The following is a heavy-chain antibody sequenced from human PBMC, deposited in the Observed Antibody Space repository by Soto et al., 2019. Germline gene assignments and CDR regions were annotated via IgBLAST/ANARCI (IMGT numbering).Heavy chain of an antibody. J-gene: IGHJ6*02. Sequence: ASVKVSCKVSGYTLTELSMHWVRQAPGKGLEWMGGFDPEDGETIYAQKFQGRVTMTEDTSTDTAYMELSSLRSEDTAVYYCATRSGYDREGYYYYGMDVWGQGTTVTVSS. CDR3: ATRSGYDREGYYYYGMDV. CDR2: FDPEDGET. CDR1: GYTLTELS. V-gene: IGHV1-24*01. D-gene: IGHD5-12*01.